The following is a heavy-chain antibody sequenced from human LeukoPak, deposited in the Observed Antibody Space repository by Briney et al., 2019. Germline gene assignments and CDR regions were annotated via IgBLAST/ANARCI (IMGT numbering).Heavy chain of an antibody. CDR3: ARDYYDSNGSYMDV. D-gene: IGHD3-22*01. Sequence: SVNVSCKASGGTFSSYAISWVRQAPGQGLEWMGGIIPIFGTANYAQKFQDRVTITADKSTSTAYMELSSLRSEDTAVYYCARDYYDSNGSYMDVWGKGTTVTVSS. CDR2: IIPIFGTA. CDR1: GGTFSSYA. J-gene: IGHJ6*03. V-gene: IGHV1-69*06.